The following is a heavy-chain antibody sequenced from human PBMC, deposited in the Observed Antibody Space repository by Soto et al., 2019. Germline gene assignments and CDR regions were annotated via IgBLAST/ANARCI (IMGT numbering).Heavy chain of an antibody. D-gene: IGHD6-19*01. Sequence: QVQLVESGGGVVQPGRSLRLSCAASGFSFSSYAMLWVRQAPGKGLARVAVISYDGSNKYYAVSVKGRFTISRDNSKNTLYLQMNSLRAEDTAVYYCATPYSSGWVDYWGQGTLVTVSS. V-gene: IGHV3-30-3*01. CDR1: GFSFSSYA. CDR3: ATPYSSGWVDY. CDR2: ISYDGSNK. J-gene: IGHJ4*02.